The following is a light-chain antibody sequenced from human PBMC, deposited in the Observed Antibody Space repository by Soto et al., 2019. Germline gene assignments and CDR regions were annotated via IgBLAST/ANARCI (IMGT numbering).Light chain of an antibody. Sequence: DIEMDQSPSALSAAVGDTVTITFRASQKSSPWLAWYQQKPGQAPKLLMYDVSSLKRGVPSRFSGSGSGTEFTLTISSLQPDDFATYYCQQYNDYSATFGQGTKVDI. V-gene: IGKV1-5*01. CDR2: DVS. J-gene: IGKJ1*01. CDR1: QKSSPW. CDR3: QQYNDYSAT.